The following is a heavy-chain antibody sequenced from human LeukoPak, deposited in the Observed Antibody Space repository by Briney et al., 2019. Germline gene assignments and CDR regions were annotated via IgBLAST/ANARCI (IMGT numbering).Heavy chain of an antibody. J-gene: IGHJ4*02. Sequence: SQTLSLTCAISGDSVSRNSAAWNWITQSPSRGLEWLVRTYYRSKWYNDYAVSVKSRIIINSDTSKNQFSLQLNSVTPEDTAVYYCASEIVRGSVNYDFWGQGTLVTVSS. CDR3: ASEIVRGSVNYDF. CDR2: TYYRSKWYN. V-gene: IGHV6-1*01. D-gene: IGHD3-16*01. CDR1: GDSVSRNSAA.